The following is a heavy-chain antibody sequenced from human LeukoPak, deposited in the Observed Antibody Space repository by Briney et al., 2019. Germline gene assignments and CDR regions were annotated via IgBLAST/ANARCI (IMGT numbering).Heavy chain of an antibody. CDR3: ARADNNYLNY. J-gene: IGHJ4*02. CDR2: ISSSSSYT. CDR1: GFTFSSYG. Sequence: GGSLRLSCAASGFTFSSYGMHWVRQAPGKGLEWVSYISSSSSYTNYADSVKGRFTISRDNAKNSLYLQMNSLRAEDTAVYYCARADNNYLNYWGQGTLVTVSS. V-gene: IGHV3-21*05. D-gene: IGHD4-11*01.